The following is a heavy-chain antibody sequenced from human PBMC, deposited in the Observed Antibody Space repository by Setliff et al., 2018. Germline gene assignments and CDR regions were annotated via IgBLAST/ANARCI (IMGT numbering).Heavy chain of an antibody. D-gene: IGHD3-3*01. V-gene: IGHV4-59*08. Sequence: PSETLSLTCTVSGDSINVYYWSWIRQPPGKGLEWIAYVYYSGSTNYNPSLKSRITISVDASKNQLSLNLRSVTAADTAVYYCARQVDDLNGYYRGAYFDYWGQGTPVTVSS. J-gene: IGHJ4*02. CDR3: ARQVDDLNGYYRGAYFDY. CDR1: GDSINVYY. CDR2: VYYSGST.